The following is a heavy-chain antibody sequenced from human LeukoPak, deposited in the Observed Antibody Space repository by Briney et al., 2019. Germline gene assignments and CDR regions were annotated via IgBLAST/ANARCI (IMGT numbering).Heavy chain of an antibody. D-gene: IGHD6-25*01. CDR2: IYNSGST. J-gene: IGHJ6*03. CDR3: ATEESSHASSGDYCGMDVEG. CDR1: GGSISSYY. Sequence: PSETLSLTCTVSGGSISSYYWSWIRQPPGKGLEWIGYIYNSGSTNYNPSLKSRVTISVDTSKNKFSLQLSSVTAADTAVYYCATEESSHASSGDYCGMDVEGWGNGTTVT. V-gene: IGHV4-59*12.